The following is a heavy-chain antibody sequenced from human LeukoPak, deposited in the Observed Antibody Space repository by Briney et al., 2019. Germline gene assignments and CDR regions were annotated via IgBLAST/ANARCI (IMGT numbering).Heavy chain of an antibody. CDR1: GFTFSSYW. D-gene: IGHD4-17*01. Sequence: GGSLRLSCAASGFTFSSYWMSWVRQAPGKGLEWVANIKQDGSEKYYVDSVKGRFTISRDNAKNSLYLQMNSLRAEGTAVYYCASGTTVTTLRFWGQGTLVTVSS. V-gene: IGHV3-7*01. CDR2: IKQDGSEK. J-gene: IGHJ4*02. CDR3: ASGTTVTTLRF.